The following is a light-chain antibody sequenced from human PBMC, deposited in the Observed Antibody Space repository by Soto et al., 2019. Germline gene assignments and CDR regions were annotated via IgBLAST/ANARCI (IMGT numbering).Light chain of an antibody. Sequence: EIVLTQSPGTLSLSPGERATLSCRASQSVSSSYLAWCQQKPGQAPRLLIYGASSRATGIPDRFSGSGSGTDFTLTISRLEPEDFAVYYCQQFDNSLYTFGQGTKLEIK. CDR1: QSVSSSY. V-gene: IGKV3-20*01. CDR2: GAS. J-gene: IGKJ2*01. CDR3: QQFDNSLYT.